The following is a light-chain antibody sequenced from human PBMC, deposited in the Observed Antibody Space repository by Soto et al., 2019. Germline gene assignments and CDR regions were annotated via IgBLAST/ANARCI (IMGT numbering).Light chain of an antibody. CDR1: QSINSD. V-gene: IGKV3-15*01. J-gene: IGKJ4*01. CDR2: GAS. Sequence: EIVMTQSPATLAVSPGETTRLSCRASQSINSDVAWYQQKLGQTPRLLIHGASTRATGIAARFSGSGSGTEFTLTIRGLQSEDFATYYCQQYNYWPVTFGGGTKVEIK. CDR3: QQYNYWPVT.